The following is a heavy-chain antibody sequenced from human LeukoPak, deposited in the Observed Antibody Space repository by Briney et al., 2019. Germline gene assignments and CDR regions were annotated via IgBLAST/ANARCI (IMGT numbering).Heavy chain of an antibody. CDR2: ISAYNGNT. CDR1: GYTFTSYG. V-gene: IGHV1-18*01. CDR3: ARDYYGSGSYAGFCVKYYYYMDV. D-gene: IGHD3-10*01. Sequence: ASVKVSCKASGYTFTSYGISWVRQAPGQGLEWMGWISAYNGNTNYAQKLQGRVTMTTDTSTSTAYMELRSLRSDDTAVYYCARDYYGSGSYAGFCVKYYYYMDVWGKGTTVTISS. J-gene: IGHJ6*03.